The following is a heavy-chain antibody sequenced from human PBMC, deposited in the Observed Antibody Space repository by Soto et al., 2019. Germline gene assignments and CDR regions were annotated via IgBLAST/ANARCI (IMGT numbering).Heavy chain of an antibody. J-gene: IGHJ3*02. CDR3: AKDWVDIVVVPAAMGVWPFDI. V-gene: IGHV3-23*01. D-gene: IGHD2-2*03. CDR1: GFTFSSYA. Sequence: HPGGSLRLSCAASGFTFSSYAMSWVRQAPGKGLEWVSAISGSGGSTYYADSVKGRFTISRDNSKNTLYLQMNSLRAEDTAVYYCAKDWVDIVVVPAAMGVWPFDIWGQGTMVTVSS. CDR2: ISGSGGST.